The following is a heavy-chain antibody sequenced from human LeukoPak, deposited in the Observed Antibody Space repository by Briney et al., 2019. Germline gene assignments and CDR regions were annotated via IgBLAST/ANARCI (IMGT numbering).Heavy chain of an antibody. CDR2: ISYDGNNK. Sequence: GGSLRLSCAASGFTFSSYALHWVRQAPGKGLEWVAVISYDGNNKYYTDSVKVRFTISRDNSKNTLYLQINSLRAEDSAVYYCAKSVEMATIMSAFVYWGPGALVTVSS. CDR1: GFTFSSYA. CDR3: AKSVEMATIMSAFVY. V-gene: IGHV3-30*04. D-gene: IGHD5-24*01. J-gene: IGHJ4*02.